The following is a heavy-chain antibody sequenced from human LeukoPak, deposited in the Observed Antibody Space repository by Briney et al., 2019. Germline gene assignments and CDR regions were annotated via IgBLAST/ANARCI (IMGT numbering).Heavy chain of an antibody. CDR3: AKQFLWFGELSHFDY. CDR2: ISSNGGST. J-gene: IGHJ4*02. Sequence: PGGSLRLSCAASGFTFSNYAMSWVRQAPGKGLEWVSAISSNGGSTYYADSVKGRFTISRDNSKNTLYVQMNSLRAEDTAVYYCAKQFLWFGELSHFDYWGQGTLVTVSS. CDR1: GFTFSNYA. V-gene: IGHV3-23*01. D-gene: IGHD3-10*01.